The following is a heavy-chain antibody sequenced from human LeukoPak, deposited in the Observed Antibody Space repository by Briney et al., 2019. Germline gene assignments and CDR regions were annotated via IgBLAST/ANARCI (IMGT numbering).Heavy chain of an antibody. V-gene: IGHV1-18*01. J-gene: IGHJ5*02. CDR1: GYTFTSYG. Sequence: ASVKVSCKASGYTFTSYGISWVRQAPGQGLEWMGWISAYNGNTNYAQNLQGRVTMTTDTSTSTAYLELRSLRSDDTAVYYCARGATRDNWFDPWGQGTLVTVSS. CDR3: ARGATRDNWFDP. D-gene: IGHD5-24*01. CDR2: ISAYNGNT.